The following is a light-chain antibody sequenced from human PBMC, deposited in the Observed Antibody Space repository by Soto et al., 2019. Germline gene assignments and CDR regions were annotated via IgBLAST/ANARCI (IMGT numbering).Light chain of an antibody. CDR2: GAS. J-gene: IGKJ1*01. CDR3: QQYGSSPRT. Sequence: EIVLTQSPGTLSLSPGERATLSCMARQSVSSTYLAWYQQKPGQAPRLLIYGASSRATGIPDRFSGSGSGTDFTLTISRLEPEDFAVYYCQQYGSSPRTFGQGTKVEIK. V-gene: IGKV3-20*01. CDR1: QSVSSTY.